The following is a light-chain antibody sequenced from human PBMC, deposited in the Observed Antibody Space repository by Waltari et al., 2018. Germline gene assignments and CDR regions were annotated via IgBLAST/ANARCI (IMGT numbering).Light chain of an antibody. CDR1: QSVSNN. CDR2: DAS. CDR3: QQYNNWPLYT. Sequence: EAMMTQSPATLSVSPGDRAPISCRASQSVSNNVAWFQQKPGQAPSLLIYDASTPATGVPARFSGSGSGTEFTLTISSLQTEDFAVYYCQQYNNWPLYTFGQGTKLEIK. J-gene: IGKJ2*01. V-gene: IGKV3-15*01.